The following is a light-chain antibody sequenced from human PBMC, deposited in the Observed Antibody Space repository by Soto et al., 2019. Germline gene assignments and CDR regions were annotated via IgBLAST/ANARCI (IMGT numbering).Light chain of an antibody. V-gene: IGLV4-69*01. Sequence: QPVLTQSPSASASLGASVKLTCTLSSGHSSYAIAWHQQQPEKGPRYLMKLNSDGSHSKGDGIPDRFSGSSSGAERYLTSSSLLSEDEADYYCQTWGTVVFGGGTKLTVL. CDR2: LNSDGSH. J-gene: IGLJ2*01. CDR3: QTWGTVV. CDR1: SGHSSYA.